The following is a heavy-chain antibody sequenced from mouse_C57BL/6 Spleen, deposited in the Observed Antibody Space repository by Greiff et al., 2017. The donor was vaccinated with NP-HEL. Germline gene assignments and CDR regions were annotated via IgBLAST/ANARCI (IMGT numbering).Heavy chain of an antibody. CDR1: GYTFTSYW. Sequence: VQLQQPGAELVRPGTSVKLSCKASGYTFTSYWMHWVKQRPGQGLEWIGVIDPSDSYTNYNQKFKGKATLTVDTSSSTAYMHLSSLTSEDSAVYYCARRDYYGSSPDYWGQGTTLTVSS. J-gene: IGHJ2*01. CDR2: IDPSDSYT. V-gene: IGHV1-59*01. CDR3: ARRDYYGSSPDY. D-gene: IGHD1-1*01.